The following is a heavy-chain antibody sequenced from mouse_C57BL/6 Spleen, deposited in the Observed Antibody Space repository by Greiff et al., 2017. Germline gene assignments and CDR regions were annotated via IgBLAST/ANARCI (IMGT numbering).Heavy chain of an antibody. V-gene: IGHV1-66*01. J-gene: IGHJ2*01. Sequence: QVQLQQSGPELVKPGASVKISCKASGYSFTSYYIHWVKQRPGQGLEWIGWIYPGSGNTKYNEKFKGQATLTADTSSSTAYLQLRSLTSEDSAGYCCAGEDDGLDYWGQGTTLTVAS. D-gene: IGHD1-1*01. CDR2: IYPGSGNT. CDR3: AGEDDGLDY. CDR1: GYSFTSYY.